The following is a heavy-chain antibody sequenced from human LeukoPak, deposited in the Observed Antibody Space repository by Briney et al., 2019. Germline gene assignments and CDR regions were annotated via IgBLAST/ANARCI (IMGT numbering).Heavy chain of an antibody. V-gene: IGHV4-31*03. CDR2: IYYSGST. CDR3: ARGKRPGEKYFDY. CDR1: GGSISSGGYY. J-gene: IGHJ4*02. D-gene: IGHD1-1*01. Sequence: SQTLSLTCTVSGGSISSGGYYWSWIRQHPGKGLKWIGYIYYSGSTYYNPSLKSRVTISVDTSKNQFSLKLSSVTAADTAVYYCARGKRPGEKYFDYWGQGTLVTVSS.